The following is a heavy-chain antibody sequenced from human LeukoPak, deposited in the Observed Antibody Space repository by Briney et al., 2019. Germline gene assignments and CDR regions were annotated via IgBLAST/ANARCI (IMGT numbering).Heavy chain of an antibody. CDR3: TSPIHYGDYDYYYGMDV. J-gene: IGHJ6*01. V-gene: IGHV3-73*01. D-gene: IGHD4-17*01. CDR1: GLTLSGST. Sequence: GGSLSLSCAASGLTLSGSTMHWVRQASGKGLEWVGRIRSKASSYATAYAASVEGRFTISRDDTKNTAYLQMNSLKTEDTAVYYSTSPIHYGDYDYYYGMDVWGRGTTVSVSS. CDR2: IRSKASSYAT.